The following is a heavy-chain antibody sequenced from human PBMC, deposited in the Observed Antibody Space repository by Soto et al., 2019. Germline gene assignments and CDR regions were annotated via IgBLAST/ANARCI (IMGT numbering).Heavy chain of an antibody. Sequence: QVQLVESGGGVVQPGRSLRLSCAASGFTFSSNGMHWVRQAPGKGLEWVAIISYDGSNKYYADSVRGRFTISRDNSKNTLFLQMISLRAEDTAVYYCAKDRYSGSPKYSYYFDSWGQGTLVTVSS. CDR3: AKDRYSGSPKYSYYFDS. D-gene: IGHD1-26*01. CDR2: ISYDGSNK. CDR1: GFTFSSNG. V-gene: IGHV3-30*18. J-gene: IGHJ4*02.